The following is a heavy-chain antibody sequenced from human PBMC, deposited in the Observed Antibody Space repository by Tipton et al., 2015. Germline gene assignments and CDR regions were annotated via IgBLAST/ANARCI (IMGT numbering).Heavy chain of an antibody. CDR1: GFTFDDYA. CDR3: ARVYSSGWHFDY. Sequence: LRLSYAASGFTFDDYAMHWVRQPPGKGLEWIGSISHSGNTYYNPSLKSRVTMSRDTSKNQFSLKLTSVTAADTAVYYCARVYSSGWHFDYWGQGTLVTVSS. CDR2: ISHSGNT. D-gene: IGHD6-19*01. J-gene: IGHJ4*02. V-gene: IGHV4-38-2*01.